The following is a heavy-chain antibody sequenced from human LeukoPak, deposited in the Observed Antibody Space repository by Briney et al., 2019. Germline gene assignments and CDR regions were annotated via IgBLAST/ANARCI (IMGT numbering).Heavy chain of an antibody. CDR1: EFTFTNAW. V-gene: IGHV3-15*01. Sequence: GGSLRLSCAASEFTFTNAWMSWVRQAPGKGLEWVGRIKSKGDGETTDYAAPVKGRFTMPRDDSKATLYLQMNSLKAEDTAVYYCTTDLGITMIRGVIVYWGQGALVTVSS. J-gene: IGHJ4*02. CDR2: IKSKGDGETT. D-gene: IGHD3-10*01. CDR3: TTDLGITMIRGVIVY.